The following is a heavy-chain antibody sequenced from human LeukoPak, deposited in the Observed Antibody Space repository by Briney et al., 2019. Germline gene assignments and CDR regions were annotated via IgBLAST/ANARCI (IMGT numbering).Heavy chain of an antibody. Sequence: ASVKVSCKASGGTFSSYAISWVRQAPGQGLEWMGGIIPIFGTANYAQKFQGRATITADESTSTAYMELSSLRSEDTAVYYCARSQPYYYYGMDVWGQGTTVTVSS. CDR3: ARSQPYYYYGMDV. CDR1: GGTFSSYA. V-gene: IGHV1-69*13. CDR2: IIPIFGTA. J-gene: IGHJ6*02.